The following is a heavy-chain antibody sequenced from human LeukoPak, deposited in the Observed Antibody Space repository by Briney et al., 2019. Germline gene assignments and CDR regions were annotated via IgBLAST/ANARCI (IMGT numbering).Heavy chain of an antibody. Sequence: PSETLSLTCTVSGYSISSGYYWGWIRQPPGKGLEWIGSIYHSGSTYYNPSLKSRVTISVDTSKNQFSLKLSSVTAADTAVYYCARRPWYSSSSGWFDPWGQGTLVTVSS. V-gene: IGHV4-38-2*02. CDR2: IYHSGST. J-gene: IGHJ5*02. CDR3: ARRPWYSSSSGWFDP. CDR1: GYSISSGYY. D-gene: IGHD6-6*01.